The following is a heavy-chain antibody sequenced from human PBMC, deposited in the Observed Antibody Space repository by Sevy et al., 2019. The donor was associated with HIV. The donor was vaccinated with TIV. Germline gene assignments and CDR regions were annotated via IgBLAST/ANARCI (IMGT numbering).Heavy chain of an antibody. D-gene: IGHD7-27*01. J-gene: IGHJ5*02. CDR2: MSYDGSNQ. Sequence: GGSLRLSCAASGFTFSDYAMHWVRLAPGKGLEWVALMSYDGSNQYYADSVKGRFTISRDNSKNTLYLQMNSLRVEDTAVYYRAKGDGTLTGIDPRGQGTLVTVSS. CDR1: GFTFSDYA. V-gene: IGHV3-30*18. CDR3: AKGDGTLTGIDP.